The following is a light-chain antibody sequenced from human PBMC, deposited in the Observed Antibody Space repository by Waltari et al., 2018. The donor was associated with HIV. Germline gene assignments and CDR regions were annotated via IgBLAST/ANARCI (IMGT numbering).Light chain of an antibody. V-gene: IGLV1-40*01. Sequence: QSVLTQPPSVSGAPGQRVTISCTGTTSTIGAGYDVPWYQQLPGTAPKLLVFGNTNRPSGVPDRFSGSKSGTSASLAITGLQAGDEGDYYCQSYDNALSGSLFGGGTKVTVL. CDR2: GNT. J-gene: IGLJ2*01. CDR1: TSTIGAGYD. CDR3: QSYDNALSGSL.